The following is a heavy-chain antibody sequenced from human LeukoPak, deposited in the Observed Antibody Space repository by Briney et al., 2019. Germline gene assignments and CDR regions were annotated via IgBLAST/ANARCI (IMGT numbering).Heavy chain of an antibody. J-gene: IGHJ6*02. CDR1: GFTFSSYA. CDR2: ISYDGSNK. CDR3: ARDGYCSSTSCSTQYYYYGMDV. V-gene: IGHV3-30-3*01. D-gene: IGHD2-2*03. Sequence: GGSLRLSCAASGFTFSSYAMHWVRQAPGKGLEWVAVISYDGSNKYYADSVKGRFTISRDNSKNTLYLQMNSLRAEDTAVYYCARDGYCSSTSCSTQYYYYGMDVWGQGTTVTVSS.